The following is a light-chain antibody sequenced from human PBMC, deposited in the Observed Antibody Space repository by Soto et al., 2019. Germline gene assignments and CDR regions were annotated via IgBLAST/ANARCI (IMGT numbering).Light chain of an antibody. CDR3: QQLNSYPV. CDR1: QGIGTY. V-gene: IGKV1-9*01. Sequence: IQLTQSPSSLSASVGDRVTITCRASQGIGTYLVWYQQKPGKAPQLLIYAASTLKSGVPSRFSGSGSGTDFTLTISSLQPEDFATYYCQQLNSYPVFGGGTKVDIK. J-gene: IGKJ4*01. CDR2: AAS.